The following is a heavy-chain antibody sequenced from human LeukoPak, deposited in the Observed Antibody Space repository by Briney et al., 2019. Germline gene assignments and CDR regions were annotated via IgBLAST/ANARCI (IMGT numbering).Heavy chain of an antibody. J-gene: IGHJ3*02. CDR2: ISSSGST. V-gene: IGHV4-61*02. CDR3: ARGPYSYDSSGAFDI. D-gene: IGHD3-22*01. CDR1: GDSISSGDYY. Sequence: SETLSLTCTVSGDSISSGDYYWSWIRQPAGKGLEWIGRISSSGSTNYNPSLKSRVTISIDTSKNQFSLKLSSVTAADTAVYFCARGPYSYDSSGAFDIWGQGTMVTVSS.